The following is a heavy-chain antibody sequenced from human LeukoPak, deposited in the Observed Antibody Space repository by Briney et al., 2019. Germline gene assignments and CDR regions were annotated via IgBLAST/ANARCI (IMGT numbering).Heavy chain of an antibody. CDR2: IKQDGSEK. V-gene: IGHV3-7*01. CDR3: ARAIHPVAGDAFDI. Sequence: GGSLRLSCAASGFTFSSYWMSWVRQAPGKGLEWVANIKQDGSEKYYVDSVKGRFTISRDNAKNSLYLQMNSLRAEDTAVYYCARAIHPVAGDAFDIWGQGTMVTVSS. CDR1: GFTFSSYW. J-gene: IGHJ3*02. D-gene: IGHD2-15*01.